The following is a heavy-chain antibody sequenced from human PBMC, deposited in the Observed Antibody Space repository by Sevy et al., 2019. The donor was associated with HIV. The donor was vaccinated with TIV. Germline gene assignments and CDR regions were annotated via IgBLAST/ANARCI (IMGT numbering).Heavy chain of an antibody. D-gene: IGHD3-9*01. J-gene: IGHJ6*02. CDR1: GITFSTSG. Sequence: GALRLSCVVSGITFSTSGMHWVRQAPGKGLEWVAVISYHGRDKFYADSVKGRSTISRDNSKTILYLQMISLRAEDTAVYYCAKDFTGYNGMDVWGQGTMVTVSS. CDR2: ISYHGRDK. V-gene: IGHV3-30*18. CDR3: AKDFTGYNGMDV.